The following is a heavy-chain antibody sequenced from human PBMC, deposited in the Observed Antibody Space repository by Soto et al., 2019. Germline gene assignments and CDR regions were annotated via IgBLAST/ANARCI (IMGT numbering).Heavy chain of an antibody. D-gene: IGHD2-15*01. CDR3: ARVGIVVVVAATRASGMDV. Sequence: SVKVSCKASGYTFTSYGISWVRQAPGQGLEWMGWISAYNGNTNYAQKLQGRVTMTTDTSTSTAYMELRSLRSDDTAVYYCARVGIVVVVAATRASGMDVWGQGTTVTVSS. CDR2: ISAYNGNT. V-gene: IGHV1-18*04. CDR1: GYTFTSYG. J-gene: IGHJ6*02.